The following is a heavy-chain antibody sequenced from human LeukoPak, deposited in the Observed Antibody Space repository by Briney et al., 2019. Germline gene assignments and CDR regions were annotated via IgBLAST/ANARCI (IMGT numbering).Heavy chain of an antibody. CDR2: FDPEDGET. CDR1: GYTLTELS. D-gene: IGHD3-22*01. V-gene: IGHV1-24*01. CDR3: ATSEYYYDSSGYYRNGYYFDY. Sequence: ASVEVSCKVSGYTLTELSMHWVRQAPGKGLEWMGGFDPEDGETIYAQKFQGRVTMTEDTSTDTAYMELSSLRSEDTAVYYCATSEYYYDSSGYYRNGYYFDYWGQGTLVTVSS. J-gene: IGHJ4*02.